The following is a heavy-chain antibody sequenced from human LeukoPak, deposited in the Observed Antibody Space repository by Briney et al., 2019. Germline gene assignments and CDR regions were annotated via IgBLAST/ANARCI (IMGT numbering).Heavy chain of an antibody. CDR3: ARGPRYYYDSSGNWFDP. J-gene: IGHJ5*02. D-gene: IGHD3-22*01. V-gene: IGHV1-8*01. Sequence: ASVKVSCKASGYTFTSYDINWVRQATGQGLEWMGWMNPNSGNTGYAQKFQGRVTMTRNTSISTAYMELSSLRSEDTAVYYCARGPRYYYDSSGNWFDPWGQGTLVTVSS. CDR2: MNPNSGNT. CDR1: GYTFTSYD.